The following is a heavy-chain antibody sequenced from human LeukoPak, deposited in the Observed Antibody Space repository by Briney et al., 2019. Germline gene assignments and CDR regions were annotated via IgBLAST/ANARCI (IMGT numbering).Heavy chain of an antibody. V-gene: IGHV3-23*01. J-gene: IGHJ2*01. CDR2: ISGSGDTT. CDR3: AKFTAMIYWYFDL. CDR1: GITFSRNA. D-gene: IGHD5-18*01. Sequence: GGSLRLSCAASGITFSRNAMTWVRQAPGKGLEWVSAISGSGDTTYYADSVKGRFTISRDNSKNTLNLQMNSLRAEDTSVYYCAKFTAMIYWYFDLWGRGTLFTVSS.